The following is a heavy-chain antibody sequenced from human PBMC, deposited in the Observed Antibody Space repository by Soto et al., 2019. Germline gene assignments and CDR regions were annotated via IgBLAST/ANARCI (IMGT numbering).Heavy chain of an antibody. CDR3: AKDRYYYGSGSYYPTDFDY. V-gene: IGHV3-30*18. Sequence: GGSLRLSCAASGFTLSSYGMHWVRQAPGKGLEWVAVISYDGSNKYYADSVKGRFTISRDNSKNTLYLQMNSLRAEDTAVYYCAKDRYYYGSGSYYPTDFDYWGQQT. CDR2: ISYDGSNK. CDR1: GFTLSSYG. J-gene: IGHJ4*02. D-gene: IGHD3-10*01.